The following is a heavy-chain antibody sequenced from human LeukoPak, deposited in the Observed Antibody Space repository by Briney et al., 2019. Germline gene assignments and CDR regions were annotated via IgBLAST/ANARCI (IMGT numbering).Heavy chain of an antibody. CDR3: ARGRPDIVATWDGWFDP. V-gene: IGHV1-8*03. CDR2: MNPNSGNT. D-gene: IGHD5-12*01. Sequence: HGASVKVSCKASGYTFTSYDINWVRQATGQGLEWMGWMNPNSGNTGYAQKFQGRVTITRNTSISTAYMELSSLRSEDTAVYYCARGRPDIVATWDGWFDPWGQGTLVTVSS. CDR1: GYTFTSYD. J-gene: IGHJ5*02.